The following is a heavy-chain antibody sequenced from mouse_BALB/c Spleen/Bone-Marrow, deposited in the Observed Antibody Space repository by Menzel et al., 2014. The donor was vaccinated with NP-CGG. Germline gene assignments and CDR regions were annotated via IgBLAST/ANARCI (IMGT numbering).Heavy chain of an antibody. CDR1: GFTFSSFG. CDR3: ARKDYFGYAAMDY. Sequence: EVKEVESGGRLVQPGGSRKPSCAASGFTFSSFGMHRIRQAPEKGLEWVAYISGGSSINYYADTVKGRCTISRDNPKNTLFLQMTSLSCESTAIYYGARKDYFGYAAMDYWGQGTPVTGSS. D-gene: IGHD1-2*01. V-gene: IGHV5-17*02. J-gene: IGHJ4*01. CDR2: ISGGSSIN.